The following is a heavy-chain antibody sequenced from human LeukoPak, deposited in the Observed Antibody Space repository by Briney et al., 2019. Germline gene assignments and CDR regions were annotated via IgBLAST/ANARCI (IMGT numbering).Heavy chain of an antibody. CDR1: GYTFTGYY. J-gene: IGHJ5*02. CDR2: INPNSGGT. V-gene: IGHV1-2*02. Sequence: GASVKVSCKASGYTFTGYYMHWVRQDPGQGLEWMGWINPNSGGTNYAQKFQGRVTMTRDTSISTAYMELSRLRSDDTAVYYCARAYYYDSSGYYRSYNWFDPWGQGTLVTVSS. D-gene: IGHD3-22*01. CDR3: ARAYYYDSSGYYRSYNWFDP.